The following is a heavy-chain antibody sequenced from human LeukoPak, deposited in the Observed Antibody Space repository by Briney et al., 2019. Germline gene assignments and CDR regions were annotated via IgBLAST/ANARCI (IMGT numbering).Heavy chain of an antibody. Sequence: SETLSLTCTASGVSINSYYWSWIRQPPGKRLEWIGHIYYSGSTNYNPSLKSRVTISVDTSKNQFSLKLSSVTAADTAVYYCASRSSIWSGYQDTLYYFDSWGQGTLVTVSS. D-gene: IGHD3-3*01. V-gene: IGHV4-59*01. J-gene: IGHJ4*02. CDR1: GVSINSYY. CDR2: IYYSGST. CDR3: ASRSSIWSGYQDTLYYFDS.